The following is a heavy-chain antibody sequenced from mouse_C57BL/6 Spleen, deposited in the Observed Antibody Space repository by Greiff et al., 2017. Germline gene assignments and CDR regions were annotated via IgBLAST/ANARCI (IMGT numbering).Heavy chain of an antibody. V-gene: IGHV1-50*01. Sequence: QVQLQQPGAELVKPGASVKLSCKASGYTFTSYWMQWVKQRPRQGLEWIGEIDPSDSYTNYNQKFKGKATLTVDTSSSTAYMQLSSLTSEDSAVYYCARWDGYYFFDYWGQGTTLTVSS. D-gene: IGHD2-3*01. CDR2: IDPSDSYT. J-gene: IGHJ2*01. CDR3: ARWDGYYFFDY. CDR1: GYTFTSYW.